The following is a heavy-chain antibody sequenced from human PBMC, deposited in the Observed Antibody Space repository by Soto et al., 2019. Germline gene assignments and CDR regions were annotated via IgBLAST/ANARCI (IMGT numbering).Heavy chain of an antibody. CDR3: VRGFYAWKSYRSVELDY. CDR1: DPSFSSYW. Sequence: EVQVVESGGGLVQPGGSLRLSCVASDPSFSSYWVHWVRQTPGEGLVWVSRINGDASSTAYAASVRGRFTVSRDNVKNTVYLQMNSLRAEDTAVCYCVRGFYAWKSYRSVELDYWGQGTLVTVSS. D-gene: IGHD3-16*02. CDR2: INGDASST. J-gene: IGHJ4*02. V-gene: IGHV3-74*01.